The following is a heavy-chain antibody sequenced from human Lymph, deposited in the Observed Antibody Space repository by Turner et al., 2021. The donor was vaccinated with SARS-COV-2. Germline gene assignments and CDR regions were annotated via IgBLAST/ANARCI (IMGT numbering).Heavy chain of an antibody. D-gene: IGHD3-3*01. J-gene: IGHJ4*02. CDR3: ARAVGAFGVVTNFDY. Sequence: QVQLQESGPGLVKPSETLSLTCTVSGGSISSYYWSWIRQPPGKGLEWIGYIYYSGSTNYNPSLKSRVTISVDTSKNQFYLKLSSVTAADMAVYYCARAVGAFGVVTNFDYWGQGTLVTVSS. CDR1: GGSISSYY. CDR2: IYYSGST. V-gene: IGHV4-59*01.